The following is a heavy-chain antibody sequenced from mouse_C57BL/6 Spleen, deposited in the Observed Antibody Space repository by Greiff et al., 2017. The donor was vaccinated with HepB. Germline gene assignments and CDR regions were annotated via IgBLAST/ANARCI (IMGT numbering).Heavy chain of an antibody. Sequence: EVKLVESGPGLVKPSQSLSLTCSVTGYSITSGYYWNWIRQFPGNKLEWMGYISYDGSNNYNPSLKNRISITRDTSKNQFFLKLNSVTTEDTATYYCARAMITHYAMDYWGQGTSVTVSS. CDR1: GYSITSGYY. V-gene: IGHV3-6*01. J-gene: IGHJ4*01. CDR2: ISYDGSN. D-gene: IGHD2-4*01. CDR3: ARAMITHYAMDY.